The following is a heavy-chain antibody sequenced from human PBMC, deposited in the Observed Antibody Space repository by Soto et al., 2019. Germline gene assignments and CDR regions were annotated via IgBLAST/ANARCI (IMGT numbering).Heavy chain of an antibody. D-gene: IGHD2-15*01. V-gene: IGHV3-30*18. CDR2: ISYDGSNK. Sequence: QVQLVESGGGVVQPGRSLRLSCAASGFTFSSYGMHWVRQAPGKGLEWVAVISYDGSNKYYADSVKGRFTISRDNSKNTLYLQMNSLRAEDTAVYYCANTLPHCSGGSCVSYYYYYGMDVWGQGTTVTVSS. J-gene: IGHJ6*02. CDR3: ANTLPHCSGGSCVSYYYYYGMDV. CDR1: GFTFSSYG.